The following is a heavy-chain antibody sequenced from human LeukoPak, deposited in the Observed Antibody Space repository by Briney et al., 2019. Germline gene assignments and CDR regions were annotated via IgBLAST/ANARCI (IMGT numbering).Heavy chain of an antibody. V-gene: IGHV3-9*01. Sequence: GRSLRLSCVGSGFTFYDYAMHWVRHAPGKGLEWVSGINWSGNTVVYADSVKGRFTISRDNARNSLYLQMNSLTPEDTALYYCTKGIEATIPYCFDSWGQGTLVSVSS. CDR2: INWSGNTV. CDR3: TKGIEATIPYCFDS. D-gene: IGHD5-24*01. J-gene: IGHJ4*02. CDR1: GFTFYDYA.